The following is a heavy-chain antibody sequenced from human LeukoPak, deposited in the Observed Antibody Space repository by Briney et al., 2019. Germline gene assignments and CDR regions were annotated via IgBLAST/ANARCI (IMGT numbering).Heavy chain of an antibody. J-gene: IGHJ4*02. CDR3: GRLFDS. V-gene: IGHV4-39*01. Sequence: PSETLSLTCTVSGGAIISDNFYWGWVRHPPGKGLEWVGSINYSGTTYYNPSLRSRLSISVDTSRTQFFLRLNSVTAADTAVYYCGRLFDSWGQGILVTVSS. CDR1: GGAIISDNFY. CDR2: INYSGTT.